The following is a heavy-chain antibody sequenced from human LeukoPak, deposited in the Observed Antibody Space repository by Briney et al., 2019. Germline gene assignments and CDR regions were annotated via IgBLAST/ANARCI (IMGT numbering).Heavy chain of an antibody. CDR2: ISGSGGST. Sequence: PGGSLRLSCAASGFTFSSYAISWVRQAPGKGLEWVSAISGSGGSTYYADSVKGRFTISRDNSKNTLYLQMNSLRAEDTAVYYCAKGLGDGSGSYGDYWGQGTLVTVSS. V-gene: IGHV3-23*01. J-gene: IGHJ4*02. CDR3: AKGLGDGSGSYGDY. CDR1: GFTFSSYA. D-gene: IGHD3-10*01.